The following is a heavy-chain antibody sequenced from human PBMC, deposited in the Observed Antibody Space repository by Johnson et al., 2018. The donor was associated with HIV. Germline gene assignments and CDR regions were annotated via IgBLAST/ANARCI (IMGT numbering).Heavy chain of an antibody. V-gene: IGHV3-30-3*01. D-gene: IGHD3/OR15-3a*01. Sequence: QMLLVESGGGVVQPGRSLRLSCAASGFTFNSYALHWVRQAPGKGLEWVTVISYDGSNKYYADSVKGRFSISRDNSKNTLYLQLNSLRGEDTAVYYCVREDERVVDPSAFEVWGQGTMVTVSS. CDR1: GFTFNSYA. J-gene: IGHJ3*01. CDR2: ISYDGSNK. CDR3: VREDERVVDPSAFEV.